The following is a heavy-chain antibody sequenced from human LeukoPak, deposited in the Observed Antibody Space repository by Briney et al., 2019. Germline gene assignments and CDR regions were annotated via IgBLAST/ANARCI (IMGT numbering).Heavy chain of an antibody. CDR2: ISGSGGNT. CDR1: GFTFSSYA. CDR3: ARVMVRGFIDI. V-gene: IGHV3-23*01. J-gene: IGHJ3*02. Sequence: GGSLRLSCAASGFTFSSYAMSWVRQAPGKGLEWVSTISGSGGNTDYVDSVRGRFTISRDNSKNTLDLQMSSLRADDTAVYYCARVMVRGFIDIWGQGTMVTVSS. D-gene: IGHD3-10*01.